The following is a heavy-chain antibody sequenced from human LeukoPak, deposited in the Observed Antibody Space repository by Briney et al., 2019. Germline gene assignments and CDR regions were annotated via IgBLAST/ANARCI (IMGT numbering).Heavy chain of an antibody. V-gene: IGHV3-30-3*01. J-gene: IGHJ4*02. CDR2: ISYDGSNK. Sequence: GGSPRLSCAASGFTLRSYTMNWVRQAPGKGLEWVAVISYDGSNKYYADSVKGRFTISRDNSKNTLYLQMNSLRAEDTAVYYCAKDQGCSGGSCYLGPADYWGQGTLVTVSS. D-gene: IGHD2-15*01. CDR3: AKDQGCSGGSCYLGPADY. CDR1: GFTLRSYT.